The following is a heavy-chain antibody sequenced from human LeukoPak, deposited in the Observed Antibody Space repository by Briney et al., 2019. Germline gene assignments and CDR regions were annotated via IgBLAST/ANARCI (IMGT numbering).Heavy chain of an antibody. CDR2: TYYRSKWNN. CDR1: GDIVSTNSAT. Sequence: SQTLSLTCAISGDIVSTNSATWIWLRQSPSRGLEWLGRTYYRSKWNNDYAVSMKSRITINPDTSKNQSSLQLNSVTPEDTAVYYCARLVGASWFDSWGQGTLVTVSS. D-gene: IGHD1-26*01. V-gene: IGHV6-1*01. J-gene: IGHJ5*01. CDR3: ARLVGASWFDS.